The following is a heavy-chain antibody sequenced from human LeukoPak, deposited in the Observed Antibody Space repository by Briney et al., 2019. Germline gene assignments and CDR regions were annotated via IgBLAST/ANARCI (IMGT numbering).Heavy chain of an antibody. V-gene: IGHV4-34*01. CDR2: INHSGST. Sequence: PSETLSLTCAVYGGSFSGYYWSWIRQPPGKGLEWIGEINHSGSTNYNPSLKSRVTISVDTSKNQFSLKLSSVTAADTAVYYCARRLGATAMVDYWGQGTLVTVSS. CDR3: ARRLGATAMVDY. CDR1: GGSFSGYY. D-gene: IGHD5-18*01. J-gene: IGHJ4*02.